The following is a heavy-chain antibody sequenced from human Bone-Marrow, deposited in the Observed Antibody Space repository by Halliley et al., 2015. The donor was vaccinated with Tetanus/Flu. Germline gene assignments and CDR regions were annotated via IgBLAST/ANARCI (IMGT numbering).Heavy chain of an antibody. CDR2: IPPSGGSP. J-gene: IGHJ4*02. CDR3: ARGRGTAGLGYFDY. Sequence: GIIPPSGGSPTSAQKFQGRITVPRDTSTRTVYVELSSLKSDDTAVYYCARGRGTAGLGYFDYWGQGTLVTVSS. D-gene: IGHD6-13*01. V-gene: IGHV1-46*01.